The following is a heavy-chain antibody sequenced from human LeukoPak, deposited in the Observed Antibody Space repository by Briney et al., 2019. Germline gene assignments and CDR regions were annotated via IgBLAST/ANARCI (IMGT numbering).Heavy chain of an antibody. CDR2: IRYDGSNK. Sequence: GGSLRLSCAASGFTFSSYGMHWVRQAPGKGLEWVAFIRYDGSNKYYADSVKGRFTISRDNSKNTLYLQMNSLRAEDTAVYYCAKVGSGQWLENDAFDIWGQGTMVTVSS. CDR3: AKVGSGQWLENDAFDI. CDR1: GFTFSSYG. V-gene: IGHV3-30*02. J-gene: IGHJ3*02. D-gene: IGHD6-19*01.